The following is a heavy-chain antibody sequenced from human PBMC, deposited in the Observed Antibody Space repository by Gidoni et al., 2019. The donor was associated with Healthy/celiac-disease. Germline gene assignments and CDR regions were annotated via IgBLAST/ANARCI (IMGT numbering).Heavy chain of an antibody. CDR2: IKQDGSEK. Sequence: EVQLVESGGGLVQPGGSLRLSCAASGFTFSSYWMSWVRQAPGKGLEWVANIKQDGSEKYYVDSVKGRFTISRDNAKNSLYLQMNSLRAEDTAVYYCASEIVVVPAAPFAFDIWGQGTMVTVSS. CDR3: ASEIVVVPAAPFAFDI. CDR1: GFTFSSYW. V-gene: IGHV3-7*03. J-gene: IGHJ3*02. D-gene: IGHD2-2*01.